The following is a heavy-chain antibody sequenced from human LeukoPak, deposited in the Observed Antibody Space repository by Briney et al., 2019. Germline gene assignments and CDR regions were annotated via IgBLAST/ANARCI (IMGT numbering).Heavy chain of an antibody. CDR1: GGSISSYY. D-gene: IGHD1-14*01. J-gene: IGHJ5*02. Sequence: SETLSLTCTVSGGSISSYYWSWIRQPTGKGLEWIGRIYTSGSTNYTPSLKSRVTMSVDTSKNQFSLKLSSVTAAHTAVYYCARDFSGLRPNWFDPWGQGTLVTVSS. CDR2: IYTSGST. V-gene: IGHV4-4*07. CDR3: ARDFSGLRPNWFDP.